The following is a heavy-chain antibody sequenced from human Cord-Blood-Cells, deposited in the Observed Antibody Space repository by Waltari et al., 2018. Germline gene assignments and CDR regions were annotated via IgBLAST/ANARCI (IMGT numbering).Heavy chain of an antibody. Sequence: QVQLVQSGPEVKKPGSSVKVSCKAPGGPFSSYAISWVRQATGQGVEWRGGFIPIFGTANYEQKFQGRATFTAGESTCTAYMELSSLRSEDTAVYYCARGYGSGSYYNYYYGMDVWGQGTTVTVSS. CDR2: FIPIFGTA. J-gene: IGHJ6*02. V-gene: IGHV1-69*01. CDR1: GGPFSSYA. D-gene: IGHD3-10*01. CDR3: ARGYGSGSYYNYYYGMDV.